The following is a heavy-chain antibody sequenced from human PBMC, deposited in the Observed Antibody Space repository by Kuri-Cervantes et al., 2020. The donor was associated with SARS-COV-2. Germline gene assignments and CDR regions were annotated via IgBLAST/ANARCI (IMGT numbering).Heavy chain of an antibody. Sequence: SVKVSCKASGGTFSSYTISWARQAPGQGLEWMGRIIPILGIANYAQKFQGRVTITADKSTSTAYMELSSLRSEDTAVYYCARHPLSYCGGDCSSPSWYFDLWGRGTLVTVSS. CDR1: GGTFSSYT. D-gene: IGHD2-21*02. CDR3: ARHPLSYCGGDCSSPSWYFDL. J-gene: IGHJ2*01. V-gene: IGHV1-69*02. CDR2: IIPILGIA.